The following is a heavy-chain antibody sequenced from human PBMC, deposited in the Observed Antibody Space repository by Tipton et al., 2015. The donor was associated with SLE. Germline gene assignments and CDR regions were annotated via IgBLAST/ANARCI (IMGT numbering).Heavy chain of an antibody. CDR2: IYYSGST. J-gene: IGHJ4*02. CDR1: GGSISSHY. CDR3: ARRTGGVTLDY. D-gene: IGHD2-21*02. Sequence: TLSLTCTVSGGSISSHYWSWIRQPPGKGLEWIGSIYYSGSTYYNPSLKSRVTISVDTSKNQFSLKLSSVTAADTAVYYCARRTGGVTLDYWGQGTLATVSS. V-gene: IGHV4-39*07.